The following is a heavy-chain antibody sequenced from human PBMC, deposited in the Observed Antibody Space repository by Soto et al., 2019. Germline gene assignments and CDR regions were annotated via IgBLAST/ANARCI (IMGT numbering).Heavy chain of an antibody. CDR3: ARAPRGVIITFPFDY. J-gene: IGHJ4*02. V-gene: IGHV1-69*02. D-gene: IGHD3-10*01. CDR1: GGTFSSYT. CDR2: IIPILGIA. Sequence: ASVKVSCKASGGTFSSYTISWVRQAPGQGLEWMGRIIPILGIANYAQKFQGRVTITADKSTSTAYMELSSLRSEDTAVYYCARAPRGVIITFPFDYWGQGTLVTVSS.